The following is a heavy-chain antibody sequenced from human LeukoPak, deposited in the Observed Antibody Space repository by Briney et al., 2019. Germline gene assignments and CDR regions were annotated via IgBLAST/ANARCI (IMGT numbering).Heavy chain of an antibody. D-gene: IGHD3-22*01. CDR1: GFTFSSYW. Sequence: PGGSLRLSCAASGFTFSSYWMSWVRQAPGKGLEWVANIKQDGSEKHCVDSVKGRFTISRDNAKNSLYLQMNSLRAEDTAVYYCARDWSSGYYSGWPGDFDYWGQGTLVTVSS. J-gene: IGHJ4*02. V-gene: IGHV3-7*01. CDR3: ARDWSSGYYSGWPGDFDY. CDR2: IKQDGSEK.